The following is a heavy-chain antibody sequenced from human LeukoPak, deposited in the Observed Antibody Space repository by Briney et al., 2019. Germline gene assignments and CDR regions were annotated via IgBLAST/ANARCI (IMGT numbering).Heavy chain of an antibody. CDR3: ARDQRYDFWSGFYAVDY. J-gene: IGHJ4*02. D-gene: IGHD3-3*01. V-gene: IGHV3-48*03. Sequence: GGSLRLSCVASGFTFSSCEMNWVRQAPGKGLEWISYISSSGSSIHYADSVKGRFTISRDNARNSLYLQMNSLRAEDTAVYYCARDQRYDFWSGFYAVDYWGQGTLLTVSS. CDR1: GFTFSSCE. CDR2: ISSSGSSI.